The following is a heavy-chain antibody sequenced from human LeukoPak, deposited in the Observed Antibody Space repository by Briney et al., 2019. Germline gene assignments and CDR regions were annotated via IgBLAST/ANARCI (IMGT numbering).Heavy chain of an antibody. D-gene: IGHD2-15*01. CDR1: GLTFSSYG. V-gene: IGHV3-30*18. CDR3: AKGSNSGGSDY. Sequence: GGSLRLSCAATGLTFSSYGMHWVRQAPGKGLEWVAVISYDGSNKYYADSVKGRFTISRDNSKNTLYLQMNSLRAEDTAVYYCAKGSNSGGSDYWGQGTLVTVSS. J-gene: IGHJ4*02. CDR2: ISYDGSNK.